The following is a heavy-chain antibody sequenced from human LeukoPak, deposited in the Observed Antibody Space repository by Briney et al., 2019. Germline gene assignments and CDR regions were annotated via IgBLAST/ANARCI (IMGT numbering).Heavy chain of an antibody. CDR1: GSTFSSYD. D-gene: IGHD3-10*01. V-gene: IGHV3-48*04. J-gene: IGHJ4*02. CDR2: ISSSSSSI. CDR3: ARILYGSGRYGTFDY. Sequence: GGSLRLSCAASGSTFSSYDMNWVRQVPGKGLEWISYISSSSSSIYYADSVKGRFTISRDNAKNSLYLQMNSLRAEDTAVYYCARILYGSGRYGTFDYWGQGTLVTVSS.